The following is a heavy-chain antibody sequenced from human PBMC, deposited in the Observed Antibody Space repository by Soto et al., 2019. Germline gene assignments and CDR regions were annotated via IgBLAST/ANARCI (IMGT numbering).Heavy chain of an antibody. Sequence: ALVKVSCKASGYTFTSYDINWVRQATGQGLEWMGWMNPNSGNTAYAQKFQGRVTMTRNTSISTAYMELSSLRSEDTAVYYCAREREGSGFDPWGQGTLVTVSS. V-gene: IGHV1-8*01. J-gene: IGHJ5*02. D-gene: IGHD1-26*01. CDR2: MNPNSGNT. CDR1: GYTFTSYD. CDR3: AREREGSGFDP.